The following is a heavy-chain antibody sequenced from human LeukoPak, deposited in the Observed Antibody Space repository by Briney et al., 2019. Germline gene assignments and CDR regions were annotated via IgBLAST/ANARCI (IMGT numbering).Heavy chain of an antibody. J-gene: IGHJ3*02. Sequence: GASVNVSCKASGYTFTSYDINWVRQATGQGLEWMGWMNPNSGNTGYAQKFQGRVTMTRNTSISTAYMELSSLRSEDTAVYYCARVLNPLDSDAFDIWGQGTMVTVSS. CDR2: MNPNSGNT. CDR3: ARVLNPLDSDAFDI. V-gene: IGHV1-8*01. D-gene: IGHD2-2*03. CDR1: GYTFTSYD.